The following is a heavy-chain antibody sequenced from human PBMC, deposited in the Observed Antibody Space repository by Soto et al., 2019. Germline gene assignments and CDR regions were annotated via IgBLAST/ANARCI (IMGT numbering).Heavy chain of an antibody. V-gene: IGHV4-59*08. CDR3: ARRWGYTFDY. CDR1: GGSISSYY. J-gene: IGHJ4*02. D-gene: IGHD5-12*01. CDR2: IYYSGST. Sequence: QVQLQESGPGLVKPSETLSLTCTDSGGSISSYYWSWIRQPPGQGLEWIGYIYYSGSTNYNPSLKSRVTISVDTSKNQFSLRLSSVTAADTAVYYCARRWGYTFDYWGQGTLVTVSS.